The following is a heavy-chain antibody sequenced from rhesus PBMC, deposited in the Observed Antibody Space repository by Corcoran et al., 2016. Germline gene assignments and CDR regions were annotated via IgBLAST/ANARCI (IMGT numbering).Heavy chain of an antibody. CDR2: ISSGCST. J-gene: IGHJ4*01. Sequence: EVQLVESGGGLAKPGGSLRLSCAASGFTFNNYTMHWVRQAPGKGLEWVSAISSGCSTYYADSVKSRFTISRDNSKNTLSLQMNSLRAEDTAVYYCTKDLESSYYGDYWGQGVLVTVSS. CDR3: TKDLESSYYGDY. D-gene: IGHD3-16*01. CDR1: GFTFNNYT. V-gene: IGHV3-103*01.